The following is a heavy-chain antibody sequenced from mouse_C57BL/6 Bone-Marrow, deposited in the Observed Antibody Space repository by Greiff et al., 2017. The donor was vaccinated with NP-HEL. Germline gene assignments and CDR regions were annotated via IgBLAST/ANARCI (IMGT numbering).Heavy chain of an antibody. Sequence: VQLQQPGAELVKPGASVKLSCKASGYTFTSYWMHWVKQRPGQGLEWIGMIHPNSGSTNYNEKFKSKATLTVDKSSSTAYMQLSSLTSEDSAVYYCARRRVYYYGSSDGYFDVWGTGTTVTVSS. CDR2: IHPNSGST. CDR1: GYTFTSYW. V-gene: IGHV1-64*01. J-gene: IGHJ1*03. CDR3: ARRRVYYYGSSDGYFDV. D-gene: IGHD1-1*01.